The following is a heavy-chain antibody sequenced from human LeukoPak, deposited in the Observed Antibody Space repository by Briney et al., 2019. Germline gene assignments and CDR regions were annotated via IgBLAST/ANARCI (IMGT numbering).Heavy chain of an antibody. V-gene: IGHV4-31*03. CDR2: IYYSGST. CDR3: ARGPPGELFPRFDY. D-gene: IGHD3-10*01. CDR1: GGSISSGGYY. Sequence: SQTLSLTCTVSGGSISSGGYYWSWIRQRPGKGLEWIGYIYYSGSTYYNPSLKSRVTISVDTSKNQFSLKLSSVTAADTAVYYCARGPPGELFPRFDYWGQGTLVTVSS. J-gene: IGHJ4*02.